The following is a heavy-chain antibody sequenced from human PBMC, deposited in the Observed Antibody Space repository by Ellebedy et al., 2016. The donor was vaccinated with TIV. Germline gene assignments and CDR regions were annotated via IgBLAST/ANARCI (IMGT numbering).Heavy chain of an antibody. CDR1: GFTFSSYS. V-gene: IGHV3-48*02. Sequence: GGSLRLXCAASGFTFSSYSMNWVRQAPGKGLGWVSYISSSSSTIYYADSVKGRFTISRDNAKNSLYLQMNSLRDEDTAVYYCARGRDCSSTSSPPPGVYAFDIWGQGTMVTVSS. CDR3: ARGRDCSSTSSPPPGVYAFDI. D-gene: IGHD2-2*01. CDR2: ISSSSSTI. J-gene: IGHJ3*02.